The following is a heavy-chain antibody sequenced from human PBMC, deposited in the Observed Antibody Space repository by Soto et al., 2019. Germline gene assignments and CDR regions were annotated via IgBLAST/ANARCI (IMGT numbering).Heavy chain of an antibody. J-gene: IGHJ1*01. CDR1: GFRFSNSW. CDR2: VNQDGSQK. CDR3: ASWADAADEDQFQH. Sequence: GGSLRLSCAGSGFRFSNSWMSWVRQAPGKGLEWVAHVNQDGSQKYYVDSAKGRFTISRDNAKTSLYLQMNNLRAEDTAVYYCASWADAADEDQFQHWARALWSPSPQ. V-gene: IGHV3-7*01. D-gene: IGHD2-2*01.